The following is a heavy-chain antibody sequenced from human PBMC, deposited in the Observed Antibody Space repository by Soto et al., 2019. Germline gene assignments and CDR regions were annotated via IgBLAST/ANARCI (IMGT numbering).Heavy chain of an antibody. J-gene: IGHJ4*02. CDR2: ISRSSSYI. D-gene: IGHD5-12*01. CDR3: AREGLQLGFDY. CDR1: GFTFSSYS. V-gene: IGHV3-21*01. Sequence: EVQLVESGGGLVKPGGSLRLSCAASGFTFSSYSMNWVRQAPGKGLEWVSSISRSSSYIYYADSVKGRFTISRDNAKNSLYLQMNSLRAEDTAVYYCAREGLQLGFDYWGQGTLVTVSS.